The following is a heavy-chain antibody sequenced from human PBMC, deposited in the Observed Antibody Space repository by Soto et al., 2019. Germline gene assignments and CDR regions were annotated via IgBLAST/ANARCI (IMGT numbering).Heavy chain of an antibody. V-gene: IGHV4-59*08. D-gene: IGHD3-3*01. CDR1: GGSISSYY. Sequence: SETLSLTCTVSGGSISSYYWSWIRQPPGKGLEWIGYIFYTGSTNYNPSLKSRVLISVDTSKNQFSLKLSSVTAADTAVYYCARPYYDFWSGYSEHNWFDPWGQGTLVTVSS. CDR2: IFYTGST. CDR3: ARPYYDFWSGYSEHNWFDP. J-gene: IGHJ5*02.